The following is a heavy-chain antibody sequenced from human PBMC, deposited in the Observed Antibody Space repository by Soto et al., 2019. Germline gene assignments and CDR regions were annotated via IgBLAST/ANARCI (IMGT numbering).Heavy chain of an antibody. J-gene: IGHJ4*02. V-gene: IGHV3-13*04. CDR3: ARAIGPTLFDY. CDR2: IGTAGDT. D-gene: IGHD3-22*01. Sequence: GGSLRLSCSASGFTFSSYDMHWVRQGPGKGLEWVSAIGTAGDTNYAGSVKGRFTTSRENDKNSLYLQMNSMRAGDTAIYFCARAIGPTLFDYWGQGALVTVSS. CDR1: GFTFSSYD.